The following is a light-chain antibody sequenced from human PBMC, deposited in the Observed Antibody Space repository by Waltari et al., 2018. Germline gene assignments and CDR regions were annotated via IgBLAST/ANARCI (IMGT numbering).Light chain of an antibody. V-gene: IGLV2-14*03. CDR1: SSNIGGYDY. CDR2: DVT. J-gene: IGLJ3*02. Sequence: QSALTQPASVSGSPGQSITISCSGTSSNIGGYDYFSWYQQYPGIAPKLIIYDVTNRPSGVSNRFSGSKSGYTASLTISGLQAADEAHYYCTSYTRKHTWVFGGGTKVTVL. CDR3: TSYTRKHTWV.